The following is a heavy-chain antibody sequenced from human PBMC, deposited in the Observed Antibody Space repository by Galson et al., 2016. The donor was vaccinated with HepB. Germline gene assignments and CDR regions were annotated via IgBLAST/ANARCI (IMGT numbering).Heavy chain of an antibody. J-gene: IGHJ4*02. CDR3: AGRDSGNYYDGYFDY. D-gene: IGHD1-26*01. V-gene: IGHV1-69*13. Sequence: SVKVSCKASGGTFSSYAINWVRQAPGQGLEWMGGFIPIFGTSNYAQKFQGRVTITADESTSTAYMELSSVTAADTAVYYYAGRDSGNYYDGYFDYWGQGILVTVSS. CDR1: GGTFSSYA. CDR2: FIPIFGTS.